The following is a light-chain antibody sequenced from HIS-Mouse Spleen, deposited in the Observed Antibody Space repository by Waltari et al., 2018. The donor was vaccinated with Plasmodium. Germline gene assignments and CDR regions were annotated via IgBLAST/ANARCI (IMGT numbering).Light chain of an antibody. CDR1: SSDVGGYNY. J-gene: IGLJ2*01. CDR3: CSYAGSYTLV. CDR2: DVS. Sequence: QSALTQPRSVSGSPGLSVTISCTGTSSDVGGYNYVSWYQQHPGKAPQRLIYDVSKRPAGVPDRFSGSKSGNTASLTISGLQAEDEADYYCCSYAGSYTLVVGGGTKLTVL. V-gene: IGLV2-11*01.